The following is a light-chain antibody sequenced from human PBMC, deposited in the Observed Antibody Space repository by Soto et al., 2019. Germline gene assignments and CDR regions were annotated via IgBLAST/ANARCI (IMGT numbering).Light chain of an antibody. J-gene: IGKJ1*01. V-gene: IGKV1-5*01. Sequence: DIQMTQSPSTLSASVGDRVTITCRASQSIGSWLAWYQQKPGKAPKLLIYDASSLESGVPSRFSGSGSGTEFTLTVSSLQPDDFATYYCQQYNSWSAFGQGTKVDIK. CDR1: QSIGSW. CDR3: QQYNSWSA. CDR2: DAS.